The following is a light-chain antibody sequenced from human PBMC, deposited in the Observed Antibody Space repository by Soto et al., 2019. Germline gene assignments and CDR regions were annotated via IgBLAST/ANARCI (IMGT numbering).Light chain of an antibody. J-gene: IGKJ1*01. CDR2: GAS. V-gene: IGKV3-20*01. Sequence: ELVLTHSPGTLSLSPGERATLSCSASQSVTSSYLAWYQQKPGQAPRLLIYGASSRATGIPDRFSGSGSGTDFTLTISRLEPEDFAVYYCQQYGSSPWTFGQGTKVDIK. CDR1: QSVTSSY. CDR3: QQYGSSPWT.